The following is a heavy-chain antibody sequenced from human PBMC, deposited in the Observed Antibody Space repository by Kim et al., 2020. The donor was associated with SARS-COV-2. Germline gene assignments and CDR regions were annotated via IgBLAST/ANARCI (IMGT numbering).Heavy chain of an antibody. CDR3: ARSLGGSYYYGMDV. CDR1: GFTFSSYA. D-gene: IGHD1-26*01. CDR2: ISYDGSNK. Sequence: GGSLRLSCVASGFTFSSYAMHWVRQAPGKGLEWVAVISYDGSNKYYADSVKGRFTISRDNSKNTLYLQMNSLRAEDTAVYYCARSLGGSYYYGMDVWGQGTTVTVSS. J-gene: IGHJ6*02. V-gene: IGHV3-30-3*01.